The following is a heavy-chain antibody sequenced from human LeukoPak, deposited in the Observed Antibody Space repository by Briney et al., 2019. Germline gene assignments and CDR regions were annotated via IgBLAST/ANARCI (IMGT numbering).Heavy chain of an antibody. V-gene: IGHV3-53*04. CDR3: ARVWDFYAFDI. CDR1: GFTVSSNY. CDR2: IYSGGST. J-gene: IGHJ3*02. D-gene: IGHD1-26*01. Sequence: GGYLRLSCAASGFTVSSNYMSWVCQAPGKGLEWVSVIYSGGSTYYADSVKGRFTISRHNSKNTLYLQMNSLRAEDTAVYFCARVWDFYAFDIWGQGAMVTVSS.